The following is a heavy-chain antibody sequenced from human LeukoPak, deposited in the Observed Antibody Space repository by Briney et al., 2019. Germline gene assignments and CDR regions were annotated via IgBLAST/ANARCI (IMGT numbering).Heavy chain of an antibody. CDR3: ARGPGTTFFY. V-gene: IGHV4-38-2*02. Sequence: PSETLSLTCTVSGYSISSGYYWGWIRQPPGKGLEWIGSIYHSGSTYYNPSLKSRVTISVDTSKNQFSLKPSSVTAADTAVYCWARGPGTTFFYWGQGTLVTVSS. CDR1: GYSISSGYY. D-gene: IGHD1-7*01. J-gene: IGHJ4*02. CDR2: IYHSGST.